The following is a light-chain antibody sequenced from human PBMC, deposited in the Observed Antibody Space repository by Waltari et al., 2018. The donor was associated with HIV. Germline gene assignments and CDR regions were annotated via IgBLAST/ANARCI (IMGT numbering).Light chain of an antibody. J-gene: IGLJ2*01. CDR3: SSDAGSYTWV. CDR1: SRDVGGYKY. CDR2: EVN. Sequence: QSALTQSRSVSGSPGQSVTISCTGTSRDVGGYKYVTWYQHYPGRAPKVMIYEVNKRPSGGPDRFSASQCGNTASLTISGLQAEDEADYDCSSDAGSYTWVFGGGTKLTVL. V-gene: IGLV2-11*01.